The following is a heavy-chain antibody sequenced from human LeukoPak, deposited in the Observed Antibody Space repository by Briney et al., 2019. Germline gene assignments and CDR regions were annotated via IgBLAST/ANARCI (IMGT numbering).Heavy chain of an antibody. J-gene: IGHJ5*02. CDR3: ARRAIEYYDILTGYYNQNWFDP. CDR2: IYSVDSDT. Sequence: GESLKISCKGSGYSFTSYWIGWVRQMPGKGLEWMGIIYSVDSDTRYSPSFQGQVTISADKSISTAYLQWSSLKASDTAMYYCARRAIEYYDILTGYYNQNWFDPWGQGTLVTVSS. CDR1: GYSFTSYW. D-gene: IGHD3-9*01. V-gene: IGHV5-51*01.